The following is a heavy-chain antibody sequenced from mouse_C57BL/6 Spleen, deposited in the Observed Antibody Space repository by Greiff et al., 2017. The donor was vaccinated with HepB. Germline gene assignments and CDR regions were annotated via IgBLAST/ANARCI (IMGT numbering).Heavy chain of an antibody. Sequence: QVQLQQPGAELVKPGASVKLSCKASGYTFTSYWMQWVKQRPGQGLEWIGEIDPSDSYTNYNQKFTGKATLTVDTSSSTAYMQLSSLTSEDSAVYYCARSGYWGQGTTLTVSS. D-gene: IGHD3-1*01. CDR1: GYTFTSYW. CDR2: IDPSDSYT. V-gene: IGHV1-50*01. J-gene: IGHJ2*01. CDR3: ARSGY.